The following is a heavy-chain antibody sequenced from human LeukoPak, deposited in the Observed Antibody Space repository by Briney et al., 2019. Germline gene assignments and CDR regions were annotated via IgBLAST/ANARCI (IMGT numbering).Heavy chain of an antibody. J-gene: IGHJ5*02. Sequence: SETLSLTCAVYGGSFSGYYWSWIRQPPGKGLEWIGEINHSGSTNYNPSLKSRVTISVDTSKNQFSLKLSSVTAADTAVYYCAREITMVRGAPFDPWGQGTLVTVSS. CDR2: INHSGST. CDR3: AREITMVRGAPFDP. V-gene: IGHV4-34*01. D-gene: IGHD3-10*01. CDR1: GGSFSGYY.